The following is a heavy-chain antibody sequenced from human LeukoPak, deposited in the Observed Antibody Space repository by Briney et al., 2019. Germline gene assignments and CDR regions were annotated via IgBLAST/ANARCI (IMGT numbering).Heavy chain of an antibody. CDR1: GGSISSGGYY. Sequence: SETLSLTCTVSGGSISSGGYYWSWIRQHPGKGLEWIGYIYYSGSTYYNPSLKSRVTISVDTSKNQFSLKLSSVTAADTAVYYCARGAGLLWFGEWSDPWGQGTLVTVSS. CDR3: ARGAGLLWFGEWSDP. D-gene: IGHD3-10*01. CDR2: IYYSGST. V-gene: IGHV4-31*03. J-gene: IGHJ5*02.